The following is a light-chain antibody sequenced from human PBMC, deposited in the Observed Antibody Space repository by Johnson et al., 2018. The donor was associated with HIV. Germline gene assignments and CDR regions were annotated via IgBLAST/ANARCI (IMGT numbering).Light chain of an antibody. CDR3: GAWDSSLSAHFG. CDR1: SSNIGNNY. Sequence: QPVLTQPPSVSAAPGQKVAISCSGSSSNIGNNYVSWYQHLPGTAPKLLIYDNNKRPSGIPDRFSASKSGTSATLVITGLQTGDEADYYCGAWDSSLSAHFGFGTGTKVTVL. J-gene: IGLJ1*01. CDR2: DNN. V-gene: IGLV1-51*01.